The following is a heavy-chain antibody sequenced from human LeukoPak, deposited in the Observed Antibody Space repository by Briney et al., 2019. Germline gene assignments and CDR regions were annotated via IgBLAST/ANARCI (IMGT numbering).Heavy chain of an antibody. Sequence: SETLSLTCAVYGGPFSGYYWSWIRQPPGKGLEWIGYIYYSGSTNYNPSLKSRVTISVDTSKNQFSLKLSSVTAADTAVYYCARGRGCSSTSCAYNWFDPWGQGTLVTVSS. V-gene: IGHV4-59*08. J-gene: IGHJ5*02. CDR1: GGPFSGYY. CDR3: ARGRGCSSTSCAYNWFDP. D-gene: IGHD2-2*01. CDR2: IYYSGST.